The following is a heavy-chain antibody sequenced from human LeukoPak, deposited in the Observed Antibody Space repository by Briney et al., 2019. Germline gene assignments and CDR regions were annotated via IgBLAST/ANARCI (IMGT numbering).Heavy chain of an antibody. V-gene: IGHV4-59*08. D-gene: IGHD4/OR15-4a*01. J-gene: IGHJ5*02. CDR3: ARQDYGANGGWRDP. Sequence: MSSETLSLTCTVSGASFTNYYWSWIRQPPGQGLEWIGFSSYNGNTNYNPSLKSRVAISVDMSKNPFSLKMTSVTVAETAIYYCARQDYGANGGWRDPWGQGTLVTVSS. CDR2: SSYNGNT. CDR1: GASFTNYY.